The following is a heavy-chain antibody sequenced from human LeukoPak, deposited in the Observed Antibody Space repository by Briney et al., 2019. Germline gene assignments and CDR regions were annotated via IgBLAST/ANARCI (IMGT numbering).Heavy chain of an antibody. J-gene: IGHJ4*02. CDR3: ARVTLATIPSGY. Sequence: ASVKVSCKASGYTFTSYGISWVRQAPGQGLEWMGWISAYDGNTNYAQKLQGRVTMTTDTSTSTAYMELRSLRSDDTAVYYCARVTLATIPSGYWGQGTLVTVSS. D-gene: IGHD5-24*01. V-gene: IGHV1-18*01. CDR2: ISAYDGNT. CDR1: GYTFTSYG.